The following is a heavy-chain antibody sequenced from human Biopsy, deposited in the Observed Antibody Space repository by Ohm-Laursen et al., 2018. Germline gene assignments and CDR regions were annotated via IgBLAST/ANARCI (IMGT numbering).Heavy chain of an antibody. D-gene: IGHD3-16*02. J-gene: IGHJ4*02. Sequence: SLRLSCTASGFTVSDYSMTWVRQAPGKGLEWVSLIQRGGGTFYGDSVKGRFTISRDSAKNSLYLQMNSLTVEDTAVYYCARDGVGSYHDYWGQGTLVTVSS. CDR2: IQRGGGT. V-gene: IGHV3-53*01. CDR3: ARDGVGSYHDY. CDR1: GFTVSDYS.